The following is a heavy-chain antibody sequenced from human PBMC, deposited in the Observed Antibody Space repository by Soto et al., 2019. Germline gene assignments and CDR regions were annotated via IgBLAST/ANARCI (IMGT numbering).Heavy chain of an antibody. J-gene: IGHJ6*02. D-gene: IGHD3-22*01. CDR2: IYSGGST. V-gene: IGHV4-61*01. CDR3: ARPIVVATVYYAIDL. CDR1: GGFVNSDTHS. Sequence: PSETLSLTCTVSGGFVNSDTHSWSWIRQTPGKRLEWIGFIYSGGSTKNPSLRSRVTMSVDTSKNQFSLKLSSVTAADTAVYYCARPIVVATVYYAIDLWGQGTTVTVSS.